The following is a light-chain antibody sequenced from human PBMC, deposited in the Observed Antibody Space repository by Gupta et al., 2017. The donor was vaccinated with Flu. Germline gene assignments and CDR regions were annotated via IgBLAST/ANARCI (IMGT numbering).Light chain of an antibody. Sequence: TATVTCTGNSNNVGKQGAAWQQQHQGQPPKVLSDRNNNRPSGISERFSASRSGNTASLTITGLQPEDEADYYCAAWDNSRNEAVFGGGTKVTVL. J-gene: IGLJ3*02. CDR2: RNN. V-gene: IGLV10-54*04. CDR1: SNNVGKQG. CDR3: AAWDNSRNEAV.